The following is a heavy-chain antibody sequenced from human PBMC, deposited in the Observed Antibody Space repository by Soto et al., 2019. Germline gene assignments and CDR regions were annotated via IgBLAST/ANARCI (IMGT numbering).Heavy chain of an antibody. CDR3: ARAAPPAYCGGDCYWYFFDY. Sequence: GGSLRLSCAASGFTVSSNYMSWVRQAPGKGLEWVSVIYSGGSTYYADSVKGRFTISRDNSKNTLYLQMNSLRVEDPAVYYCARAAPPAYCGGDCYWYFFDYRGRGTLVTVSS. D-gene: IGHD2-21*02. CDR1: GFTVSSNY. J-gene: IGHJ4*02. CDR2: IYSGGST. V-gene: IGHV3-53*01.